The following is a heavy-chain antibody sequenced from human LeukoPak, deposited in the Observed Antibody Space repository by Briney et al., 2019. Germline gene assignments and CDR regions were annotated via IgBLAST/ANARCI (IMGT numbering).Heavy chain of an antibody. V-gene: IGHV1-2*02. CDR2: INPNSGGT. Sequence: GASVKVSCKASGYTFTGYYMHWVRRAPGQGLEWMGWINPNSGGTNYAQKFQGRVTMTRDTSISTAYMELSRLRSDDTAVYYCARVGVQNSSSWYEYYYYGMDVWGQGTTVTVSS. J-gene: IGHJ6*02. CDR1: GYTFTGYY. D-gene: IGHD6-13*01. CDR3: ARVGVQNSSSWYEYYYYGMDV.